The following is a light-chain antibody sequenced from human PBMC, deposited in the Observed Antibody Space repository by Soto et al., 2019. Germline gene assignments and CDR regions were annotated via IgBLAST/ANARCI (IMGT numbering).Light chain of an antibody. J-gene: IGKJ1*01. Sequence: EIVLTQSPGTLSLSPGERATLSCRASESVSSSYLAWYQQKPGQAPRLLIYGASSRATGIPDRFSGSGSGTDFTLTISRLEPEDFAVYYCQQYGSSPVTFGQGTKV. CDR1: ESVSSSY. CDR2: GAS. CDR3: QQYGSSPVT. V-gene: IGKV3-20*01.